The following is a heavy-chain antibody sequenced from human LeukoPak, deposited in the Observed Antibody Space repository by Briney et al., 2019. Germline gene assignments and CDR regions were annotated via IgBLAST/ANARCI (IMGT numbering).Heavy chain of an antibody. CDR3: ATAPSLYDSSGYLSDY. Sequence: ASVKVSCKVSGYTLTELSMHWVRQAPGKGLEWMGGFDPEDGETIYAQKFQGRVTMTEDTSTDTAYMELSSPRSEDTAVYYCATAPSLYDSSGYLSDYWGQGTLVTVSS. V-gene: IGHV1-24*01. D-gene: IGHD3-22*01. CDR1: GYTLTELS. J-gene: IGHJ4*02. CDR2: FDPEDGET.